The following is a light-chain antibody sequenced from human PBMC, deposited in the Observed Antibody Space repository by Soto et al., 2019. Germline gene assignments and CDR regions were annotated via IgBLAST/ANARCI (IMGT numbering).Light chain of an antibody. CDR3: VTWDDSRNGYG. Sequence: QSVLTQPPSASGSPGQSVTISCTGTSSDVGAYTYVSWYQQHPGKAPKLIIYGVTEWPSGLPDPFSGSKSGNTASLTLSGLQTEDEGVYCCVTWDDSRNGYGFGPGPKVTVL. CDR2: GVT. CDR1: SSDVGAYTY. V-gene: IGLV2-8*01. J-gene: IGLJ1*01.